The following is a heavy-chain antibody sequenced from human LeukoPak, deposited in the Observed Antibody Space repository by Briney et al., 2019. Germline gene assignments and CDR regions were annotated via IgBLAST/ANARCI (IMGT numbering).Heavy chain of an antibody. Sequence: PGRSLRLSCAASGFTFDDYAMHWVRQAPGKGLEWVSGISWNSGSIGYADSVKGRFTISRDNAKNSLYLQMNSLRAEDTALYYCAKDTGYGGQPYYFDYWGQGTLVPVPS. CDR1: GFTFDDYA. J-gene: IGHJ4*02. CDR3: AKDTGYGGQPYYFDY. D-gene: IGHD4-23*01. CDR2: ISWNSGSI. V-gene: IGHV3-9*01.